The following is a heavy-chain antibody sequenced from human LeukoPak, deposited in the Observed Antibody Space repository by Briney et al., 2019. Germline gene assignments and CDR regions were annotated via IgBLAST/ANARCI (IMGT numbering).Heavy chain of an antibody. CDR2: IYYSGST. D-gene: IGHD3-10*01. CDR3: ASLYYYGSGSAPREYYFDY. V-gene: IGHV4-59*06. CDR1: GGSISRYY. Sequence: PSETLSLTCTVSGGSISRYYWSWIRQPAGKGLEWIGRIYYSGSTYYNPSLKSRVTISVDTSKNQFSLKLSSVTAADTAVYYCASLYYYGSGSAPREYYFDYWGQGTLVTVSS. J-gene: IGHJ4*02.